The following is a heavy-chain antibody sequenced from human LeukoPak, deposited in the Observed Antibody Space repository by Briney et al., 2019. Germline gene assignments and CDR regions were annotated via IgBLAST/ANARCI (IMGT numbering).Heavy chain of an antibody. CDR1: GFTFSDYY. J-gene: IGHJ4*02. V-gene: IGHV3-11*01. CDR2: ISSSGSTI. CDR3: ARDLNDILTGYPTFDY. Sequence: GGSLRLSCAASGFTFSDYYMSWIRQAPGKGLEWVSYISSSGSTIYYADSVKGRFTISRDNAKNSLYLQMNSLRAEDTAVYYCARDLNDILTGYPTFDYWGQGTLVTVSS. D-gene: IGHD3-9*01.